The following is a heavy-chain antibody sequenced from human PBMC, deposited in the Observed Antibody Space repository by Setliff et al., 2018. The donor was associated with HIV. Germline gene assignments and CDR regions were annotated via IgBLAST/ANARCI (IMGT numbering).Heavy chain of an antibody. J-gene: IGHJ3*01. V-gene: IGHV1-69*05. CDR1: GGTFSSNA. D-gene: IGHD1-26*01. Sequence: ASVKVSCKSSGGTFSSNAISWVRQAPGHGLEWIGGIIPILGTTHYSQKFQDRVTIARDESTRTAYLEVNNLGSEDTAIYYCARDRGGSYADACDVWGQGTMVTVSS. CDR2: IIPILGTT. CDR3: ARDRGGSYADACDV.